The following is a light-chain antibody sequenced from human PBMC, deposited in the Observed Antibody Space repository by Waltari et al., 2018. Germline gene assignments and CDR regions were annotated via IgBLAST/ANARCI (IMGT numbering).Light chain of an antibody. J-gene: IGKJ4*01. CDR3: MQGTQWPIT. Sequence: DIVMTQSPLSLPVTLGQPASISCRSSRSLVYSDGDTYLSWFQQRPGQSPRRLIYKVFNRDSGVPDRFSGSGSGTDFTLKISRVEAEDVGVYYCMQGTQWPITFGGGTKVEIK. V-gene: IGKV2-30*01. CDR1: RSLVYSDGDTY. CDR2: KVF.